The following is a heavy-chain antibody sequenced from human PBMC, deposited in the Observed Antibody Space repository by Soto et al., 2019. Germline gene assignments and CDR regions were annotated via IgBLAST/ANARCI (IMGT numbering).Heavy chain of an antibody. V-gene: IGHV1-3*01. J-gene: IGHJ5*02. CDR3: ARAARIAARGWFDP. Sequence: ASVKVSCKASGYTFTSYAMHWVRQAPGQRLEWMGWINAGNGNTKYSQKFQGRVTITRDTSASTAYMELSSLRSEDTAVYYCARAARIAARGWFDPWGQGTLVTVSS. D-gene: IGHD6-6*01. CDR1: GYTFTSYA. CDR2: INAGNGNT.